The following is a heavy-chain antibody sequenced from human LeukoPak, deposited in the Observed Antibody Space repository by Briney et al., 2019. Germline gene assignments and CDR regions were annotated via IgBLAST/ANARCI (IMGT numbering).Heavy chain of an antibody. V-gene: IGHV3-21*01. Sequence: GGSLRLFCAASGFTFSSYSMNWVRQAPGKGLEWVSSISSSSSYIYYADSVKGRFTISRDNAKNSLYLQMNSLRAEDTAVYYCARDSGDSSGYYYSGAGLFDYWGQGTLVTVSS. D-gene: IGHD3-22*01. CDR3: ARDSGDSSGYYYSGAGLFDY. CDR2: ISSSSSYI. J-gene: IGHJ4*02. CDR1: GFTFSSYS.